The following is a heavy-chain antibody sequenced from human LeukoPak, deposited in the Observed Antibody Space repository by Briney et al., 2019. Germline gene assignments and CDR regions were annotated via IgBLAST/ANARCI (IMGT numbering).Heavy chain of an antibody. Sequence: GGSLRLSCAASGFTFSSYAMSWVRQAPGKGLEWVSAISGSGGSTYYADSVKGRFTISRDNSKNTLYLQMNSLRAEDTAVYCCAKRQSTAAVRAYYYYMDVWGKGTTVTVSS. CDR2: ISGSGGST. CDR1: GFTFSSYA. V-gene: IGHV3-23*01. J-gene: IGHJ6*03. CDR3: AKRQSTAAVRAYYYYMDV. D-gene: IGHD6-13*01.